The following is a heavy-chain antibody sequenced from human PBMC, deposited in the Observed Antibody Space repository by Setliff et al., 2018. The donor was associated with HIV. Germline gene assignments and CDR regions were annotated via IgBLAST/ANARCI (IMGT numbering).Heavy chain of an antibody. CDR2: IYPGDSDT. V-gene: IGHV5-51*01. Sequence: PGESLTISCKGSGYSFPSHWIGWVRQMPGEGLEWMGIIYPGDSDTRYSPSFRGQVTISADKSFSTADLQWSSLKASDTAMYYCARGGVLGGTRFGPNAPPYFDYWGQGTLVTVSS. D-gene: IGHD2-15*01. J-gene: IGHJ4*02. CDR1: GYSFPSHW. CDR3: ARGGVLGGTRFGPNAPPYFDY.